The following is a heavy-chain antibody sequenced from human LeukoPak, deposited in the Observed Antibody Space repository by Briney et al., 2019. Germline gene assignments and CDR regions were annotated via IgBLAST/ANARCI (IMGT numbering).Heavy chain of an antibody. Sequence: GGSLRLSCAASGFTFSSYSMNWVRQAPGKGLEWVSYISISSSTIYYADSVKGRFTISRDNAKNSLYLQMNSLRAEDTAVYYCARHYDFWSGYTAGDYWGQGTLVTVSS. CDR2: ISISSSTI. CDR3: ARHYDFWSGYTAGDY. V-gene: IGHV3-48*01. D-gene: IGHD3-3*01. CDR1: GFTFSSYS. J-gene: IGHJ4*02.